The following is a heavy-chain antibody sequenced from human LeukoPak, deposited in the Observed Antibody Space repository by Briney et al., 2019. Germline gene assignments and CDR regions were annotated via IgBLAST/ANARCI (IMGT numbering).Heavy chain of an antibody. J-gene: IGHJ5*02. Sequence: SETLSLTCTVSGGSISTYYWSWIRQPPGKGLEWIGYIYYSGSTNYNPSLKSRVTISLDTSKNQFSLNLTSVTAADTAVYYCARFTPQGYGWGGYNRFDPWGQGTLVTVSS. CDR2: IYYSGST. CDR3: ARFTPQGYGWGGYNRFDP. D-gene: IGHD3-16*01. V-gene: IGHV4-59*01. CDR1: GGSISTYY.